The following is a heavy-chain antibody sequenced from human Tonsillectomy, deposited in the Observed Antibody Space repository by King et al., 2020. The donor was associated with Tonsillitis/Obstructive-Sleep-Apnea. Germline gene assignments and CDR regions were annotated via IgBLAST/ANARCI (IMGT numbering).Heavy chain of an antibody. J-gene: IGHJ4*02. Sequence: VQLVESGGGLAQPGGSLRLSCAASGFTFRGYWMHWVRHAPGEGLVWVSRIDSDGTTTNYADSVKGRFTISRDNAKNTLYLQMNSLRAEDTAVYYCARDRGGREYHFDHWGQGTLVTVSS. V-gene: IGHV3-74*01. CDR3: ARDRGGREYHFDH. CDR2: IDSDGTTT. CDR1: GFTFRGYW. D-gene: IGHD3-16*01.